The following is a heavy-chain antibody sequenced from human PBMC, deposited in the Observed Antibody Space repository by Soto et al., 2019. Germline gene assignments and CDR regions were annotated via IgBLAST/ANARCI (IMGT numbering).Heavy chain of an antibody. CDR1: GFTFSSYG. CDR2: IWYDGSNK. D-gene: IGHD3-3*01. Sequence: QVQLVESGGGVVQPGRSLRLSCAASGFTFSSYGMHWVRQAPGKGLEWVAVIWYDGSNKYYADSVKGRFTISRDNSKNTPYLQMNRLRAEDTAVYYCARTDYDFWSGYRGYYGMDVWGQGTTVTVSS. J-gene: IGHJ6*02. V-gene: IGHV3-33*01. CDR3: ARTDYDFWSGYRGYYGMDV.